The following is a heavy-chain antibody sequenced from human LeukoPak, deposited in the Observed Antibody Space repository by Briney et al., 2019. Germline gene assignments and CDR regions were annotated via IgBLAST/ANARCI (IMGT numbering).Heavy chain of an antibody. D-gene: IGHD2-15*01. J-gene: IGHJ4*02. CDR3: ARTYCSGGSCYSGLLYYFDY. CDR1: GGTFSSYA. CDR2: IIPIFGTA. V-gene: IGHV1-69*13. Sequence: ASVKVSCKASGGTFSSYAISWVRQAPGQGLEWMGGIIPIFGTANYAQKFQGRVTITADESTGTAYMELSSLRSEDTAVYYCARTYCSGGSCYSGLLYYFDYWGQGTLVTVSS.